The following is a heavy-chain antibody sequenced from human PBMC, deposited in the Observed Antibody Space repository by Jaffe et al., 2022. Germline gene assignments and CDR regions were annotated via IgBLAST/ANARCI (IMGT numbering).Heavy chain of an antibody. CDR3: ARDAGGSGSYYSGAFDI. CDR2: IYYSGST. CDR1: GGSISSYY. J-gene: IGHJ3*02. D-gene: IGHD3-10*01. V-gene: IGHV4-59*01. Sequence: QVQLQESGPGLVKPSETLSLTCTVSGGSISSYYWSWIRQPPGKGLEWIGYIYYSGSTNYNPSLKSRVTISVDTSKNQFSLKLSSVTAADTAVYYCARDAGGSGSYYSGAFDIWGQGTMVTVSS.